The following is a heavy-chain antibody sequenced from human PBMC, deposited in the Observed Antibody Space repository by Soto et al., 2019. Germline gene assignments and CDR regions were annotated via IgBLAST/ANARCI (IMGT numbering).Heavy chain of an antibody. J-gene: IGHJ6*02. V-gene: IGHV4-59*08. CDR2: IDNNGGT. D-gene: IGHD3-10*01. CDR3: VRQGFGALHGLVDV. CDR1: GDSVSSYK. Sequence: QVQLQESGPGLVKPSETLSLTCTVSGDSVSSYKWSWIRQTPGKGLEWIGYIDNNGGTSYNPSLRSRVTMXVXTXXKQFSLRLNSVTAADTAVYYGVRQGFGALHGLVDVWGQGTTVTVSS.